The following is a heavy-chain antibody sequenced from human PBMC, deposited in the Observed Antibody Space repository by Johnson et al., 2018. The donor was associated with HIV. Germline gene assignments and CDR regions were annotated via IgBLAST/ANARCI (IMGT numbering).Heavy chain of an antibody. CDR1: GFIFSDYY. Sequence: VQLVESGGGLVKPGGSLRLSCAASGFIFSDYYMSWIRQAPGQGLEWVSVIYSGGSTYYAASVKGRFTISRENAKNSLYLQMNSLRAGETAVYYCARGLRYFDWFDAFDIWGQGTMVTVSS. CDR3: ARGLRYFDWFDAFDI. V-gene: IGHV3-66*01. CDR2: IYSGGST. D-gene: IGHD3-9*01. J-gene: IGHJ3*02.